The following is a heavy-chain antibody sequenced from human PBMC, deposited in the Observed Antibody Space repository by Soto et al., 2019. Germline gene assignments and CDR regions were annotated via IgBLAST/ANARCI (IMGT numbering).Heavy chain of an antibody. Sequence: QVQLVQSGAEVKKPGASVKVSCKASGYTFTGYYMHWVRQAPGQGLEWMGWINPNSGGTNYAQKFQGGVTMPRERSFSTAYMELSRLRSDDTAVYYCAIVGGYCSGGSGYSDYWGQGTLVTVSS. CDR2: INPNSGGT. D-gene: IGHD2-15*01. J-gene: IGHJ4*02. V-gene: IGHV1-2*02. CDR3: AIVGGYCSGGSGYSDY. CDR1: GYTFTGYY.